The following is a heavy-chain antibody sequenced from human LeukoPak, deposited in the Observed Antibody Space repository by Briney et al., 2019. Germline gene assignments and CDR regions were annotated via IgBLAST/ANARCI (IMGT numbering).Heavy chain of an antibody. CDR1: GFTVSSNY. V-gene: IGHV3-53*01. CDR2: IYSGGST. J-gene: IGHJ4*02. CDR3: ARDLFYDSSGYYEYYFDY. Sequence: GGSLRLSCAASGFTVSSNYMSWVRQAPGKGLEWVSVIYSGGSTYYADSVKGRFTISRDNSKNTLYLQMNSLRAEDTAVYYCARDLFYDSSGYYEYYFDYWGQGTLVTVSS. D-gene: IGHD3-22*01.